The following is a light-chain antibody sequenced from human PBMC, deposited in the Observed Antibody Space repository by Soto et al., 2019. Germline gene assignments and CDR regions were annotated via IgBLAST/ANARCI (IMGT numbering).Light chain of an antibody. Sequence: DIQMTQSPSSLSASVGDRVTITCRPSQSTDNFLNWYQQKPGKAPNLLIYAASSLQSGVSSRFSGSGSGTDFTLTISSLQPEDSATYYCQQSYSLPYTFGQGTKVDIK. CDR2: AAS. J-gene: IGKJ2*01. CDR1: QSTDNF. CDR3: QQSYSLPYT. V-gene: IGKV1-39*01.